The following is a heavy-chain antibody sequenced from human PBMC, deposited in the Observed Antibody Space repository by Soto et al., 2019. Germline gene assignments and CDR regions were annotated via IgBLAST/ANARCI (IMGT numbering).Heavy chain of an antibody. CDR3: AKDLNTPIGGGFYYGMDV. J-gene: IGHJ6*02. D-gene: IGHD5-18*01. CDR1: GFTFSSYS. V-gene: IGHV3-48*02. CDR2: ITSSTSTI. Sequence: HPGGSLRLSCAASGFTFSSYSMNWVRQSPGRGLEWVSYITSSTSTIYYADSVKGRFTISRDNAKNSLYLQMNSLRDEDTAVYYCAKDLNTPIGGGFYYGMDVWGHGTTVTVSS.